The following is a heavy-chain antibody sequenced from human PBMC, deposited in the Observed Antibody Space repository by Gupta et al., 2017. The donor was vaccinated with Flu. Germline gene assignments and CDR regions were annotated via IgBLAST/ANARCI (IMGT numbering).Heavy chain of an antibody. CDR2: IDTADNT. CDR3: GRCRGSGTSRCFALDY. Sequence: EVQLVESGGGLVQPGGSLRLSCAASGFTFSNYDVHWVRQGTGKCLEWVSAIDTADNTYYSDSVKGRFTISRENAHNSLYLQMNSLRAGDTAVYYCGRCRGSGTSRCFALDYWGQGTLVSVSS. V-gene: IGHV3-13*01. D-gene: IGHD2-15*01. CDR1: GFTFSNYD. J-gene: IGHJ4*02.